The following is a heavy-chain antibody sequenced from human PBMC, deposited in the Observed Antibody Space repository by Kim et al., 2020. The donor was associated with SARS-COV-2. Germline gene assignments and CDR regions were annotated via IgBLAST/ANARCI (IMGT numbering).Heavy chain of an antibody. CDR3: ATRSSGWYFDY. V-gene: IGHV4-59*08. CDR1: GGSSKSYN. D-gene: IGHD6-19*01. J-gene: IGHJ4*02. Sequence: SETLSLTCTVSGGSSKSYNWWSWIRQPPGKGLEWIGNIYYTGNTNYNPSLKSRVTMSVDTSKNQFSLRLSSVSAADTAVYYCATRSSGWYFDYWGQGTLV. CDR2: IYYTGNT.